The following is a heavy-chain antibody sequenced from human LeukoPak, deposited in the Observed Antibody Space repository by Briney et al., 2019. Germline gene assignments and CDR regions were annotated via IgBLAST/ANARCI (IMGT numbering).Heavy chain of an antibody. J-gene: IGHJ6*03. V-gene: IGHV1-18*01. CDR3: ARDFRERRRHYYYMDV. Sequence: GASVKVSCKASGYTFTSYDINWVRQAPGQGLEWMGWISAYNGNTNYAQKLQGRVTMTTDTSTSTAYMELRSLRSDDTAVYYCARDFRERRRHYYYMDVWGKGTTVTVSS. CDR2: ISAYNGNT. CDR1: GYTFTSYD.